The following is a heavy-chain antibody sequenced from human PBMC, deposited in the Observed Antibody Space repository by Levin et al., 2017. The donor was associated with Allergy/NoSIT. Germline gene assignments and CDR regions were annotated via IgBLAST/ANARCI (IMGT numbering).Heavy chain of an antibody. CDR2: IIPIFGTP. CDR1: GGTFSSYA. Sequence: SVKVSCKSYGGTFSSYAITWVRQAPGQGLEWMGMIIPIFGTPNSAQRFQDRITITADESTNTAYMELSSLRSEDTAVYYCARALSGGEGSLWSGHYSGRYYHGLDVWGQGTTVTVSS. V-gene: IGHV1-69*13. CDR3: ARALSGGEGSLWSGHYSGRYYHGLDV. J-gene: IGHJ6*02. D-gene: IGHD3-3*01.